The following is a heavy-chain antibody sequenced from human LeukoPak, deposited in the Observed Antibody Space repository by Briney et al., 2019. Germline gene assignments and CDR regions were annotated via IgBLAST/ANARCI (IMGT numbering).Heavy chain of an antibody. Sequence: GGSLRLSCAASGFSVSDVYMTWVRQAPGKGLEWVSIIDTSGSTNYADTVKGRFTISRDNSKNTLYLQMNSLRAEDTAVYYCARGPRYFDWLTTYYYYMDVWGKGTTVTVSS. D-gene: IGHD3-9*01. J-gene: IGHJ6*03. V-gene: IGHV3-53*01. CDR3: ARGPRYFDWLTTYYYYMDV. CDR2: IDTSGST. CDR1: GFSVSDVY.